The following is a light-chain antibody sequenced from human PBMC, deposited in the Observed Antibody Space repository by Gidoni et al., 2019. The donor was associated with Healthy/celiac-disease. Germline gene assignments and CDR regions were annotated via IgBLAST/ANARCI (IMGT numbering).Light chain of an antibody. CDR2: AAS. Sequence: DIQMTQSPSSLSASLGERVTITCRASQGICNYLAWYQQKPGKVPKLLIYAASTLQSGVPSRFSGSGSGTDFTLTISSLQPADVATYYCQKYNRAPKTFGQGTKVEIK. V-gene: IGKV1-27*01. J-gene: IGKJ1*01. CDR1: QGICNY. CDR3: QKYNRAPKT.